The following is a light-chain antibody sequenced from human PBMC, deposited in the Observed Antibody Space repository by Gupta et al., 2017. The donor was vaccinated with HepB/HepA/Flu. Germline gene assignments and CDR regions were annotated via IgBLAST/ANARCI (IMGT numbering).Light chain of an antibody. J-gene: IGLJ3*02. CDR2: EVS. CDR1: SSDIGSYNY. V-gene: IGLV2-14*01. Sequence: QSALTQAASVSGSPGQSLTISCTGTSSDIGSYNYVSWYQHHPGKAPKLMIFEVSNRPSGVSTRFSGSKSGNTASLTISGLQAEDEADYYCSSYTNTNTRVLFGGGTKLTVL. CDR3: SSYTNTNTRVL.